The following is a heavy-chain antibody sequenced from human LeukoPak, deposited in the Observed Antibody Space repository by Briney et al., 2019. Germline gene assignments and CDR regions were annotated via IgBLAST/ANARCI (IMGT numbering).Heavy chain of an antibody. CDR1: GRSISSYY. CDR2: IYYSGST. CDR3: ARIYVWESGWFDP. D-gene: IGHD3-16*01. Sequence: SETLSLTCTVSGRSISSYYWSWIRQPPGKGLEWIGYIYYSGSTNYNPSLKSRVTISVDTSKNQFSLKLSSVTAAHTAVYYCARIYVWESGWFDPWGRGTLVTVSS. V-gene: IGHV4-59*01. J-gene: IGHJ5*02.